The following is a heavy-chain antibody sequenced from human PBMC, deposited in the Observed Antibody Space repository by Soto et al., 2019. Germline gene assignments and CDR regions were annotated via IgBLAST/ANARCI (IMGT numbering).Heavy chain of an antibody. CDR2: ISAYKTNI. V-gene: IGHV1-18*01. J-gene: IGHJ4*02. CDR1: GYTFPNYG. CDR3: ARDLDGSGAYYTDF. Sequence: ASVTVSCKASGYTFPNYGITWVRQAPGQGLEWMGWISAYKTNIKYAQKFQGRVTLTTDTSTSTAYMELRSLRSDDTAIYYCARDLDGSGAYYTDFWGQGTLVTVSS. D-gene: IGHD3-10*01.